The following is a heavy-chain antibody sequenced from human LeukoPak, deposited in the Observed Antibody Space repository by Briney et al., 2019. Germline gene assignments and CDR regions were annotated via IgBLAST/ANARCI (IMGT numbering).Heavy chain of an antibody. J-gene: IGHJ5*02. CDR2: ISWNSGSI. CDR1: GFTFDDYA. CDR3: AKEGQQLVLWSWFDP. Sequence: GGPLRLSCAASGFTFDDYAMHWVRQAPGKGLEWVSGISWNSGSIGYADSVKGRFTISRDDAKNSLYLQMNSLRAEDTALYYCAKEGQQLVLWSWFDPWGQGTLVTVSS. V-gene: IGHV3-9*01. D-gene: IGHD6-13*01.